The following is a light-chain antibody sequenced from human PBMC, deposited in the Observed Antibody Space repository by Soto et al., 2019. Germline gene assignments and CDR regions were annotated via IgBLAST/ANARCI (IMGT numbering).Light chain of an antibody. Sequence: AIRMTQSPSSLSASTGDRVTITCRASQDISTYLAWYQQKPGKTPNLLIYSASTLQSGVPSRFSGSGSGTDFTLTICGLQSEDFSTYYCQQHYDYPFTFGGGTKVDIK. CDR1: QDISTY. J-gene: IGKJ4*01. CDR3: QQHYDYPFT. CDR2: SAS. V-gene: IGKV1-8*01.